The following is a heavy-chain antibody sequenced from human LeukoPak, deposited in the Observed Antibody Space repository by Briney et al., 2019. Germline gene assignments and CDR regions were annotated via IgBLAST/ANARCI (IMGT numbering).Heavy chain of an antibody. CDR1: GYTFTGYY. V-gene: IGHV1-24*01. CDR3: ATPSAAGTWGFFDY. Sequence: ASVKVSCKASGYTFTGYYMHWVRQAPGKGLEWMGGFDPEDGETIYAQKFQGRVTMTEDTSTDTAYMELSSLRSEDTAVYYCATPSAAGTWGFFDYWGQGTLVTVSS. D-gene: IGHD6-13*01. J-gene: IGHJ4*02. CDR2: FDPEDGET.